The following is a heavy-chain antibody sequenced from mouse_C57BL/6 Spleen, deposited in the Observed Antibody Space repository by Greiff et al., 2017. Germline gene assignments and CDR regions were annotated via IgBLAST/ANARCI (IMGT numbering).Heavy chain of an antibody. D-gene: IGHD2-5*01. Sequence: VKLVESGPELVKPGASVKISCKASGYAFSSSWMNWVKQRPGKGLEWIGRIYPGDGDTNYNGKFKGKATLTADKSSSTAYMQLSSLTSEDSAVYFCARSGGIVRDYFDYWGQGTTLTVSS. CDR2: IYPGDGDT. CDR1: GYAFSSSW. CDR3: ARSGGIVRDYFDY. V-gene: IGHV1-82*01. J-gene: IGHJ2*01.